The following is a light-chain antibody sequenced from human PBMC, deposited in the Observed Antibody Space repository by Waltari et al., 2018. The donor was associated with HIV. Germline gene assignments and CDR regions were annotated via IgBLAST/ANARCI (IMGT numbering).Light chain of an antibody. CDR1: SSNIGTNY. CDR2: RNN. Sequence: QAVLTQPPSASGTPGHRVTISSSGSSSNIGTNYVYLSQQLPGTAPKLLIYRNNQRPSGVPDRFSGSKSGTSASLAISGLRSEDEADYYCAAWDDSLSGHVVFGGGTKLTVL. CDR3: AAWDDSLSGHVV. V-gene: IGLV1-47*01. J-gene: IGLJ2*01.